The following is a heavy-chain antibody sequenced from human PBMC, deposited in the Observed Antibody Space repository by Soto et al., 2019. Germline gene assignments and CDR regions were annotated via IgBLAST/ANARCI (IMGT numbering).Heavy chain of an antibody. CDR2: INTMAAVV. CDR3: VEGLRLGELSR. Sequence: QVQLVQSGAEVKKPGSSVKVSCKASGGTFTSYNLHWVRQAPGQGLEWMGRINTMAAVVTYAQRLQGRATITADRSTGTAYMELSGLTSEDTAVYYCVEGLRLGELSRWGQGTKVTVSS. CDR1: GGTFTSYN. J-gene: IGHJ4*02. D-gene: IGHD3-16*01. V-gene: IGHV1-69*02.